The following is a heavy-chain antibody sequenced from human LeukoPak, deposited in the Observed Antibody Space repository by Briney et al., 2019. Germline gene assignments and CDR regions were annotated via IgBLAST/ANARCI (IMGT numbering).Heavy chain of an antibody. CDR1: GFIFSTYS. CDR3: VRASHIVVVTGIPQGYYYYMDV. J-gene: IGHJ6*03. CDR2: IDSSSTI. V-gene: IGHV3-48*04. Sequence: GGSLRLSCAASGFIFSTYSMNWVRQAPGKGLEWVSDIDSSSTIYYTDSVKGRFTISRDNAKSSLYLQMNSLRAEDTAVYYCVRASHIVVVTGIPQGYYYYMDVWGKGTTVTVSS. D-gene: IGHD2-21*02.